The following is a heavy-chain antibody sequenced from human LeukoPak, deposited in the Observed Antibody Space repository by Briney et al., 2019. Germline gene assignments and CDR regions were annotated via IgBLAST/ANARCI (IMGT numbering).Heavy chain of an antibody. CDR3: ARTYYDFWSGYYAYYFDY. V-gene: IGHV4-38-2*01. Sequence: PSETLSLTCAVSGYSISSGYYWGWIRQPPGKGLEWIGSIYHSGSTYYNPSLKSRVTISVDTSKNQFSLKLSSVTAADTAVYYCARTYYDFWSGYYAYYFDYWGQGTLVTVPS. D-gene: IGHD3-3*01. J-gene: IGHJ4*02. CDR2: IYHSGST. CDR1: GYSISSGYY.